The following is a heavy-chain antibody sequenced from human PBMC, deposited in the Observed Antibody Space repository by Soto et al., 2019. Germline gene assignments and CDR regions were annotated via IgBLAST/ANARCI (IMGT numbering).Heavy chain of an antibody. D-gene: IGHD6-19*01. Sequence: EVQLLESGGGLVQPGGSLRLSCAASGFTFSTYAMNWVRQAPGKGLEWVSGISGSGDSTYYADSVKGRFTVSRDNSKILLYLQTNSPRAEDPALFDCAKGRSSGWSFDYWLQGTLVTVSS. J-gene: IGHJ4*02. CDR3: AKGRSSGWSFDY. V-gene: IGHV3-23*01. CDR1: GFTFSTYA. CDR2: ISGSGDST.